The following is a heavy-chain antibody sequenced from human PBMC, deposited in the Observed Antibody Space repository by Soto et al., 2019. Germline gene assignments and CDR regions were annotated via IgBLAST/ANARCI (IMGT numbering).Heavy chain of an antibody. V-gene: IGHV4-4*02. D-gene: IGHD6-6*01. CDR2: FYHSGST. J-gene: IGHJ6*02. Sequence: SETVSLTCAVSCGSISSSNCWKWVRQTPGKGLEWIGEFYHSGSTNYNPSLNSRVTISVDKSKNQFSLELSSVTAADTAVYYCASPSSSSYYYYGMDVWGQGTTVTVSS. CDR3: ASPSSSSYYYYGMDV. CDR1: CGSISSSNC.